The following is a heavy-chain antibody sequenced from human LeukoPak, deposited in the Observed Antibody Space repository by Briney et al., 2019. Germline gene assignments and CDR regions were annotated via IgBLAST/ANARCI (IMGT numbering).Heavy chain of an antibody. CDR3: ARDMTGSGWYDAFDI. CDR1: GGTISSESYY. V-gene: IGHV4-61*02. J-gene: IGHJ3*02. D-gene: IGHD6-19*01. CDR2: IYTSGRT. Sequence: SETLSLTCTVSGGTISSESYYWSWIRQPAGKGLEWIGRIYTSGRTNCNPSLKSRVTISVDTSKNQFSLKLNSVTAADMAVYYCARDMTGSGWYDAFDIWGQGTMVAVSP.